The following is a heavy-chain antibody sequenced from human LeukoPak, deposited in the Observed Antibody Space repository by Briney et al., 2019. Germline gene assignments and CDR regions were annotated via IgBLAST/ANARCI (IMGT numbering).Heavy chain of an antibody. CDR1: GFTFSSYA. CDR3: AKDLDIVATITGN. V-gene: IGHV3-23*01. CDR2: VSGSGGST. Sequence: GGSLRLSCAASGFTFSSYAMSWVRQAPGKGLEWVSGVSGSGGSTYYADSVKGRFTISRDNSKNTLYLQMNSLRAEDTAVYYCAKDLDIVATITGNWGQGTLVAVSS. D-gene: IGHD5-12*01. J-gene: IGHJ4*02.